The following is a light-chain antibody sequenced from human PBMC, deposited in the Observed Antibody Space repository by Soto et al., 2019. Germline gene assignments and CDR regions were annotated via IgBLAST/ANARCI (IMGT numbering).Light chain of an antibody. CDR1: QSLDSRY. V-gene: IGKV3-20*01. CDR2: GGS. CDR3: QHYDASQWT. J-gene: IGKJ1*01. Sequence: DIVLTQSPGTLSLAPGERATLSCRASQSLDSRYFTWYQQIPSQAPRVLIYGGSRRATGVPDRFSGSGSGTDFTLTISRLEPEDFAVYYCQHYDASQWTFGQGTKVEI.